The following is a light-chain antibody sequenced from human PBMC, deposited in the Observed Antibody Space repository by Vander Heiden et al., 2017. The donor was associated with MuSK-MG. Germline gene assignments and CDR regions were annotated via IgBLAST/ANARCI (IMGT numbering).Light chain of an antibody. Sequence: EIVLTQSPGTLSLSPGEGATLSCRASQSVSSSYLAWYQQKPGQAPRLLIYGTFSRATGIPDRFSGGRSGTDFTLTISRLEPEDFAVYFCQQDGSAPVTFGQGTLMEIK. CDR1: QSVSSSY. V-gene: IGKV3-20*01. CDR3: QQDGSAPVT. CDR2: GTF. J-gene: IGKJ5*01.